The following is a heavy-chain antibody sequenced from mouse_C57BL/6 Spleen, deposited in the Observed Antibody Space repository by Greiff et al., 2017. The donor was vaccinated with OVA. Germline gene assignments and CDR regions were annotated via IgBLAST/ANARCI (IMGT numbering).Heavy chain of an antibody. CDR1: GYTFTSYW. V-gene: IGHV1-55*01. Sequence: QVQLKQPGAELVKPGASVKMSCKASGYTFTSYWITWVKQRPGQGLEWIGDIYPGSGSTNYNEKFKSKATLTVDTSSSTAYMQLSSLTSEDSAVYYCARQTAQATGFDYWGQGTTLTVSS. D-gene: IGHD3-2*02. CDR2: IYPGSGST. CDR3: ARQTAQATGFDY. J-gene: IGHJ2*01.